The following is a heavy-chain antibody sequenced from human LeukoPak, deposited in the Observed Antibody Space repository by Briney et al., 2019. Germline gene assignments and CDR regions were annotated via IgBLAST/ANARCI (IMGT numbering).Heavy chain of an antibody. Sequence: GGSLRLSCAASGFTFSSYAMSWVRQAPGKGLEWVAVIWYDGSNKYYADSVKGRFTISRDNSKNTLYLQMNGLRAEDTAVYYCARDKLKSSSWSTYYYGMDVWGQGTTVTVSS. D-gene: IGHD6-13*01. V-gene: IGHV3-33*08. J-gene: IGHJ6*02. CDR3: ARDKLKSSSWSTYYYGMDV. CDR2: IWYDGSNK. CDR1: GFTFSSYA.